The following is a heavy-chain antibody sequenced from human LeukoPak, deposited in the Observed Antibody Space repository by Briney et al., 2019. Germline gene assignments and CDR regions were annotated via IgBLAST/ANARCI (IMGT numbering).Heavy chain of an antibody. Sequence: PGGSLRLSCAASGFTFSDYYMSWIRQAPGKGLEWVSYISSSGSTIYYADSVKGRFTISRDNAKNSLYLQMNSLRAEDTAVYYCAKERSFGPRDFDYWGQGTLVTVSS. CDR1: GFTFSDYY. J-gene: IGHJ4*02. D-gene: IGHD3-10*01. CDR3: AKERSFGPRDFDY. CDR2: ISSSGSTI. V-gene: IGHV3-11*01.